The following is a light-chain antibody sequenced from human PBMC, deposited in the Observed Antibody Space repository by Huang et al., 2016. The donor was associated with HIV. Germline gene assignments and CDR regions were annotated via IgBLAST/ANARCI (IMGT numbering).Light chain of an antibody. CDR2: DAA. V-gene: IGKV3-11*01. Sequence: EIVLTQSPATLSLSPGERSTLSCRASQRVSSYLAWYQQRPGQPPRLLIYDAANRATGIPARFSGSGSGTDFTLTISSLEPEDFAVYYCQQRTNWPLTCGQGTRLEIK. CDR1: QRVSSY. CDR3: QQRTNWPLT. J-gene: IGKJ5*01.